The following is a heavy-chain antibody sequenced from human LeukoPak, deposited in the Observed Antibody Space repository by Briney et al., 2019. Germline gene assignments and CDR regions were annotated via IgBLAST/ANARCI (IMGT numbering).Heavy chain of an antibody. CDR2: VFQTGSA. CDR3: AREPDV. Sequence: SETRSLTCTVSGGSISGSNYHWGWIRQPPAKGLEWVGTVFQTGSAYYNPSLSGRTTISVDNTKNQFSLKLTSVTAADTAVYYCAREPDVRGQGTLVNVSS. D-gene: IGHD2-2*01. J-gene: IGHJ4*02. V-gene: IGHV4-39*07. CDR1: GGSISGSNYH.